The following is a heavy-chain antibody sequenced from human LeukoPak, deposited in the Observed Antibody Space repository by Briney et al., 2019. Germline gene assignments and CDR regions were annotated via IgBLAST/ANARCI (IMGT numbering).Heavy chain of an antibody. V-gene: IGHV1-18*01. J-gene: IGHJ1*01. CDR3: ARARGLYSRNYFLH. Sequence: AASVKVSCKASGYTFTSYGISWVRQAPGQGLEWMGWISAYSRNTNYAQKLQGRVTMTTDTSTSTAYMELRSLRSDDTAVYYCARARGLYSRNYFLHWGQGTLVTVSS. CDR2: ISAYSRNT. CDR1: GYTFTSYG. D-gene: IGHD1-26*01.